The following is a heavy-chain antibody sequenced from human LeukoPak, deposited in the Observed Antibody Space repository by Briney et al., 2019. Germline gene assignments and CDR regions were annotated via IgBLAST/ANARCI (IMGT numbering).Heavy chain of an antibody. CDR3: AKRRGLEELCYYYMDV. J-gene: IGHJ6*03. V-gene: IGHV3-23*01. Sequence: PGGSLRLSCAASGFTFSSYAMSWVRQAPGKGLEWVSAISGSGGSTYYADSVKGRFTISRDNSKNTLYLLMNSLRAEDTAVYYCAKRRGLEELCYYYMDVWGKGTTVTVSS. CDR2: ISGSGGST. D-gene: IGHD1/OR15-1a*01. CDR1: GFTFSSYA.